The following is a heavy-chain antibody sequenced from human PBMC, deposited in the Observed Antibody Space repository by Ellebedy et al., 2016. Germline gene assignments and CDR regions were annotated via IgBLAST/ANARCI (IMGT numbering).Heavy chain of an antibody. J-gene: IGHJ4*02. CDR3: ARDVSLYSSSPSFDF. CDR2: VFYGGST. Sequence: SETLSLXXSVSDGSVDTYYWTWIRQAPGKGLEWIGYVFYGGSTKYNPSLRSRVTISLDTSKNRFSLKVTSVAAADMAVYYCARDVSLYSSSPSFDFWGQGTLVTVSS. V-gene: IGHV4-59*02. D-gene: IGHD6-6*01. CDR1: DGSVDTYY.